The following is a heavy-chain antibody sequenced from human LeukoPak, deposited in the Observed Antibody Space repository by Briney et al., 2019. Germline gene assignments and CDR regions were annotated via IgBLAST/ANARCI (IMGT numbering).Heavy chain of an antibody. V-gene: IGHV3-48*04. CDR1: GFTFSSYG. D-gene: IGHD6-13*01. Sequence: GGSLRLSCAASGFTFSSYGMHWVRQAPGKGLEWVSYISSSSSTIYYADSVKGRFTISRDNAKNSLYLQMNSLRAEDTAVYYCAREGGPLKPYSSSWYFDYWGQEPWSPSPQ. J-gene: IGHJ4*01. CDR3: AREGGPLKPYSSSWYFDY. CDR2: ISSSSSTI.